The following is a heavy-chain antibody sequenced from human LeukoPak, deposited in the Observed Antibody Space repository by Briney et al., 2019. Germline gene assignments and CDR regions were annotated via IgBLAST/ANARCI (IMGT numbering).Heavy chain of an antibody. CDR1: GGSISSSNYY. CDR3: ARKRYFDIHFDY. CDR2: IHYSGSS. Sequence: PSETLSLTCTVSGGSISSSNYYWGWIRQPPGKGLEWLGSIHYSGSSDYNPSLKSRLTISVDTSKSQFSLKLSSVTAADTAVYYCARKRYFDIHFDYWGQGTLVTVSS. V-gene: IGHV4-39*01. D-gene: IGHD3-9*01. J-gene: IGHJ4*02.